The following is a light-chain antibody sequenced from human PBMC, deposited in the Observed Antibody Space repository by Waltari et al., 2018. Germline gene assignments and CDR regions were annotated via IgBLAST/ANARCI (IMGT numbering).Light chain of an antibody. J-gene: IGLJ3*02. V-gene: IGLV2-14*03. CDR1: RSAVGGYNY. CDR2: YVN. Sequence: QSALTQPASVSGSPGQSTAISCTGTRSAVGGYNYVSWYQQHPGKAPKLIIYYVNERPSGVSDRFSASKSGNTASLTISGLQAEDEADYYCSSYTTSYTWVFGGGTKLTVL. CDR3: SSYTTSYTWV.